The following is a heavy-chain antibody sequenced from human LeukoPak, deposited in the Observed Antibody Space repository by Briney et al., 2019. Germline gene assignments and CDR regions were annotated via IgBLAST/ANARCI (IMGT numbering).Heavy chain of an antibody. V-gene: IGHV3-23*01. D-gene: IGHD3-3*01. Sequence: PGGSLRLSCAASGFTFSSYAMSWVRQAPGKGLEWVSAISGSGGSTYYADSVKGRFTISRDNSKNTLYLQMNSLRAEDTAVYYCAKDRLRFLEWPDAFDIWGQGTMVTVSS. CDR1: GFTFSSYA. CDR3: AKDRLRFLEWPDAFDI. CDR2: ISGSGGST. J-gene: IGHJ3*02.